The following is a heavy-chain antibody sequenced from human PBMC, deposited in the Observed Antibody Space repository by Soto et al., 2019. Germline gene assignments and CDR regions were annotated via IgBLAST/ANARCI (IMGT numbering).Heavy chain of an antibody. CDR1: GFTFSSYG. J-gene: IGHJ4*02. D-gene: IGHD3-10*01. CDR2: ISYDGSNK. Sequence: GGSLRLSCAASGFTFSSYGMHWVRQAPGKGLEWVAVISYDGSNKYYADSVKGRFTISRDNSKNALYLQMNSLRAEDTAVYYCAPNTYYYGSGSYLDYWGQGTLVTVSS. V-gene: IGHV3-30*03. CDR3: APNTYYYGSGSYLDY.